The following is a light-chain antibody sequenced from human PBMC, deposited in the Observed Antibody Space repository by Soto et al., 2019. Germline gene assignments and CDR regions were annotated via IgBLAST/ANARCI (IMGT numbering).Light chain of an antibody. V-gene: IGLV1-40*01. CDR1: SSNIGAGYD. J-gene: IGLJ2*01. CDR3: QSYDSSLGVV. Sequence: QSVLTQPPSVSGAPGQRVTISCTGSSSNIGAGYDVHWYQQLPGTAPKLLIYGNSNRPSGVPDRFSGSKSGTSASLASTGLQAEDEADYYCQSYDSSLGVVFGGGTKLTVL. CDR2: GNS.